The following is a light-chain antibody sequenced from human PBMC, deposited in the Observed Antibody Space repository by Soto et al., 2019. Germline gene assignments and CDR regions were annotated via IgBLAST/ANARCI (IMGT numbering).Light chain of an antibody. Sequence: EIVLTQSPATLSLSPGERATLSCRASQSVSSYLAWYQQKPGQAPRLLIYDASNRATGIPARFSGSGSGTDFTLTISSLEPEDFAVYSCQQRSNWLTWTFGQGTKVEIK. J-gene: IGKJ1*01. CDR1: QSVSSY. CDR2: DAS. V-gene: IGKV3-11*01. CDR3: QQRSNWLTWT.